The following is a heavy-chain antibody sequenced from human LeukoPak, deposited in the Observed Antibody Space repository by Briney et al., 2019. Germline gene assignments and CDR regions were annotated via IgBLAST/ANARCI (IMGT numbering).Heavy chain of an antibody. CDR2: ISSAGGYI. V-gene: IGHV3-21*01. CDR3: ARDEGYYYDSSDY. CDR1: GFTFSSFS. Sequence: GGSLRLSCAASGFTFSSFSMNWVRQAPGKGLEWVSSISSAGGYIYYADSVKGRFTISRDNAKSSLYLQMNSLRAEDTAVYYCARDEGYYYDSSDYWGQGTLVTVSS. D-gene: IGHD3-22*01. J-gene: IGHJ4*02.